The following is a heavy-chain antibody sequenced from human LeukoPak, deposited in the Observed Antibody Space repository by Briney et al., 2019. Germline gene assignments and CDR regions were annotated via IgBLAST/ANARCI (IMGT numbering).Heavy chain of an antibody. D-gene: IGHD2-21*02. CDR1: GGSLSSHY. V-gene: IGHV4-59*11. Sequence: SETLSLTCTVSGGSLSSHYWGWIRQPPGKGLEGSGYIYYRGSTNYNPSLKSRVTIPVDTSKNNFSLTLSPVNAADRAVYSCARDGVDCGGDCYHYWGQGTLVPVSS. CDR2: IYYRGST. CDR3: ARDGVDCGGDCYHY. J-gene: IGHJ4*02.